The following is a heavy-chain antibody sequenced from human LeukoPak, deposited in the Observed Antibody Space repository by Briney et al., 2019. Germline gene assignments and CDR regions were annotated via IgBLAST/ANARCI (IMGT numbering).Heavy chain of an antibody. J-gene: IGHJ4*01. V-gene: IGHV1-2*02. D-gene: IGHD3-3*01. CDR3: STGVVTAFSY. CDR1: GYTFTGYY. Sequence: ASLKVSCKASGYTFTGYYIHWVRQTPRQGLGWMAFINPDSGDSYSAPTPQGRVTMTRDTSINTPFIQVSWSTSYDTAAYYSSTGVVTAFSYGGQGTLVIV. CDR2: INPDSGDS.